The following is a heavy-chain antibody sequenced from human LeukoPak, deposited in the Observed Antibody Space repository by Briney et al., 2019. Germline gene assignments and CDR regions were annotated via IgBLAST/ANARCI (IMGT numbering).Heavy chain of an antibody. D-gene: IGHD3-16*02. J-gene: IGHJ4*02. CDR3: AKGFYVWGSYCYDSPFDY. Sequence: RPGGSLRLSCAASGFTFSSYAMSWVRQAPGKGLEWVSAISGSGGSTYYADSVKGRFTISRDNSKNTLYLQMNSLRAEDTAVYYCAKGFYVWGSYCYDSPFDYWGQGTLVTVSS. CDR2: ISGSGGST. CDR1: GFTFSSYA. V-gene: IGHV3-23*01.